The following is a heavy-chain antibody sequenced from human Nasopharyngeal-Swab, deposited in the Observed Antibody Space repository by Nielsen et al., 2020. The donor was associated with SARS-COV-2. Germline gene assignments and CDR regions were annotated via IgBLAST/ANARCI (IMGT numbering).Heavy chain of an antibody. D-gene: IGHD6-13*01. CDR3: AKDGAAAVGWFNWFDP. CDR2: IKQDGSEK. V-gene: IGHV3-7*03. CDR1: GFTFSSYW. J-gene: IGHJ5*02. Sequence: GESLKISCAASGFTFSSYWMSWVRQAPGKGLEWVANIKQDGSEKYYVDSVKGRFTISRDNAKNSLYLQMNSLRAEDTAVYYCAKDGAAAVGWFNWFDPWGQGTLVTVSS.